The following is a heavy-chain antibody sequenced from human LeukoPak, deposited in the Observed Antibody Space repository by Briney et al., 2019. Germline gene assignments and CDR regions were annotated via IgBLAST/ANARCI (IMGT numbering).Heavy chain of an antibody. CDR1: GGSISSGDYY. CDR3: ARGYCSSTSCYTPFDY. V-gene: IGHV4-30-4*08. Sequence: SETLSLTCTVSGGSISSGDYYWSWIRQPPGKGLEWIGYIYYSGITYYNPSLKSRVTISVDTSKNQFSLKLSSVTAADTAVYYCARGYCSSTSCYTPFDYWGQGTLVTVSS. D-gene: IGHD2-2*02. CDR2: IYYSGIT. J-gene: IGHJ4*02.